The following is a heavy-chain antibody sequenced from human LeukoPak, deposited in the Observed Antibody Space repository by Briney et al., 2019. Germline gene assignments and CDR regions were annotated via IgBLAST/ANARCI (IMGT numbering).Heavy chain of an antibody. CDR1: GFTFSSYA. V-gene: IGHV3-30*04. J-gene: IGHJ4*02. Sequence: GGSLRLSCAASGFTFSSYAMHWVRQAPGKGLEWVAVISYDGTNKYYADSVKGRFTISRDNSKNTLYLHMNSLRAEDTAVYYCAKDAAAYCSSTSCYQGYFDYWGQGTLVTVSS. D-gene: IGHD2-2*01. CDR2: ISYDGTNK. CDR3: AKDAAAYCSSTSCYQGYFDY.